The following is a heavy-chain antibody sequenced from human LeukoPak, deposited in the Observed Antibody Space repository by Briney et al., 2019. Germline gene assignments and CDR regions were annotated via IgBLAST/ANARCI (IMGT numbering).Heavy chain of an antibody. J-gene: IGHJ4*02. CDR1: GFTFSSYG. V-gene: IGHV3-30*02. Sequence: GGSLRLSCAASGFTFSSYGMHWVRQAPGKGLEWVAFIRYDGSNKYYADSVKGRFTISRDNSKNTLYLQMNSLRAEDTAVYYCAKEAAHPPDVDYWGQGTLVTVSS. D-gene: IGHD6-6*01. CDR3: AKEAAHPPDVDY. CDR2: IRYDGSNK.